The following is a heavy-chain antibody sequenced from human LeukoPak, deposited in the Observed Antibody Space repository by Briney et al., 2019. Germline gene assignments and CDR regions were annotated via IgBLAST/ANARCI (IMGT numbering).Heavy chain of an antibody. CDR3: ARGATTTRFGRFDP. D-gene: IGHD4-17*01. Sequence: GGSLRLSCAASGFSFSVFWMHWVRQVPGKGPVWVSRIKTDGSITDYADSVKGRFTISRDNAKNTLYLQMNSLRAEDTAVYYCARGATTTRFGRFDPWGQGTLVIVSS. V-gene: IGHV3-74*01. CDR1: GFSFSVFW. J-gene: IGHJ5*02. CDR2: IKTDGSIT.